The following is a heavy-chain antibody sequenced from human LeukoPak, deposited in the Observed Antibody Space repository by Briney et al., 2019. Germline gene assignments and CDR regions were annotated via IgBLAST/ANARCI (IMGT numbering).Heavy chain of an antibody. J-gene: IGHJ4*02. V-gene: IGHV3-74*01. Sequence: GGSLRLSCVVSGFSFSNYWMHWVRQVPGKGLVWVSRIKSDGSTTNFADFVKGRFTISRDNAKNTLYLQMNSLRAEDTAVYYCARGAIGGYSYGSDYWGQGTLVTVSS. CDR1: GFSFSNYW. CDR3: ARGAIGGYSYGSDY. CDR2: IKSDGSTT. D-gene: IGHD5-18*01.